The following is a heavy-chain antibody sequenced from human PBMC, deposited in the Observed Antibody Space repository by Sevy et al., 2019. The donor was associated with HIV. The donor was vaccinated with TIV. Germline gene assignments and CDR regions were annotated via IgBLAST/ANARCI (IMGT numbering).Heavy chain of an antibody. V-gene: IGHV1-69*13. CDR1: GGTFSSYA. Sequence: ASVKVSCKASGGTFSSYAISWVRQAPGQGLEWMGGIIPIFGTANYAQKFQGRVTITADESTGTAYMELGSLRSEDTAVYYCARGEYSSSRGTYYYYYGMDVWGQGTTVTVSS. J-gene: IGHJ6*02. D-gene: IGHD6-6*01. CDR3: ARGEYSSSRGTYYYYYGMDV. CDR2: IIPIFGTA.